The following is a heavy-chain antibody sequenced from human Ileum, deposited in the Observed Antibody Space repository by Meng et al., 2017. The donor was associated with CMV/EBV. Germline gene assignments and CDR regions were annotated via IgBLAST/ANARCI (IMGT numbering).Heavy chain of an antibody. D-gene: IGHD6-13*01. J-gene: IGHJ4*02. CDR3: ATHSPIAAAGRTSHY. V-gene: IGHV3-74*01. Sequence: GESLKISCAASGFTFEQYWMHWVRQAPGKGLEWVSRINRDGRSTIYADSVKGRFTVSRDNAKDTLYLQMTSLRAEDTAVYYCATHSPIAAAGRTSHYWGQGTLVTVSS. CDR1: GFTFEQYW. CDR2: INRDGRST.